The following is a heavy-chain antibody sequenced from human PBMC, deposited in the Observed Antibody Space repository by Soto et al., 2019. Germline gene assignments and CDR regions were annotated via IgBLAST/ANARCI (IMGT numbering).Heavy chain of an antibody. D-gene: IGHD1-20*01. J-gene: IGHJ4*02. CDR2: MNPNSGNT. Sequence: GDSVKVSCKASGYTFTSYDINWVRQATGQGLEWMGWMNPNSGNTGYAQKFQGRVTMTRNTSISTAYMELSSLRSEDTAVYYCSRRFKWNDAAFYCGQRNLVPVSS. V-gene: IGHV1-8*01. CDR3: SRRFKWNDAAFY. CDR1: GYTFTSYD.